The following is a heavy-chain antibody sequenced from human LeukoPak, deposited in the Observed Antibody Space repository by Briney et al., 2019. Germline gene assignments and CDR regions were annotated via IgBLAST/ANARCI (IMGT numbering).Heavy chain of an antibody. J-gene: IGHJ4*02. CDR3: AKHYYDTSGTPRYFDY. CDR2: ISGSGGVT. D-gene: IGHD3-22*01. V-gene: IGHV3-23*01. Sequence: GGSLRLSCEGSGFTLSNYAMSWVRQAPGKGLEWVSGISGSGGVTYYADSVKGRFTISRDNSMNTLYLQMNSLRDEDTAVYYCAKHYYDTSGTPRYFDYWGQGTLVTVSS. CDR1: GFTLSNYA.